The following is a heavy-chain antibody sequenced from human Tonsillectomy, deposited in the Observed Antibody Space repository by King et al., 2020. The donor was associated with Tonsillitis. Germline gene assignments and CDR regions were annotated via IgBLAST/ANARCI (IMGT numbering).Heavy chain of an antibody. V-gene: IGHV3-15*01. CDR3: TPDLNPPYCTITTCYI. CDR1: GFTFSNAW. J-gene: IGHJ4*02. Sequence: VQLVESGGGLVKPGGSLRLSCAASGFTFSNAWMSWVRQAPGKGLEWVARIKSIIDGGTTDYAAPVKGRFTISRDDSKNTLYLQMNSLQTEDTAVYYCTPDLNPPYCTITTCYIWGQGTLVTVSP. CDR2: IKSIIDGGTT. D-gene: IGHD2-2*02.